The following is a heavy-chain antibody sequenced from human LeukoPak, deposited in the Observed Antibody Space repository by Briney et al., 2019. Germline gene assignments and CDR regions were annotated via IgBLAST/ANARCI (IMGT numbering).Heavy chain of an antibody. CDR1: GFTFSTYN. D-gene: IGHD3-3*01. CDR2: ISSSSSVI. J-gene: IGHJ5*02. Sequence: GGSLRLSCAGSGFTFSTYNMNWVRQAPGKGLEWVSYISSSSSVIYYADSVKGRFTISRANAKNSLFLQMHSLRAEDTAVYYCARVGDYDFWSGFANWFDPWGQGTLVTVSS. CDR3: ARVGDYDFWSGFANWFDP. V-gene: IGHV3-48*04.